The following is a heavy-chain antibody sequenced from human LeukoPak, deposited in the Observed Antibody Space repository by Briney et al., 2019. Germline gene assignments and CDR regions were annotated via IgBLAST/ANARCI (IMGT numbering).Heavy chain of an antibody. Sequence: PSETLSLTCTVSGGSISSYYWSWIRQPPGKGLEWIGYIYYNGSTNYNPSLKSRVTISVDTSKNQFSLKLSSVTAADTAVYYCARGLRIDNWFDPWGQGTLVTVSS. D-gene: IGHD5-12*01. V-gene: IGHV4-59*01. CDR1: GGSISSYY. CDR2: IYYNGST. J-gene: IGHJ5*02. CDR3: ARGLRIDNWFDP.